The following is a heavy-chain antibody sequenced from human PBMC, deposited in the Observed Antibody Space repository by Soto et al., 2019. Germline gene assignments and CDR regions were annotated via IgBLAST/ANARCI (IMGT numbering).Heavy chain of an antibody. CDR3: AKNSDITIFGVVNGGMDV. J-gene: IGHJ6*02. CDR1: GYSFTSYW. CDR2: IDPSDSYT. D-gene: IGHD3-3*01. V-gene: IGHV5-10-1*01. Sequence: GESLKISCKGSGYSFTSYWITWVRQMPGKGLEWMRRIDPSDSYTNYSPSFQGHVTISAGKSINTAYLQWSSLKPSDTAIYYCAKNSDITIFGVVNGGMDVWGQGTTVTVSS.